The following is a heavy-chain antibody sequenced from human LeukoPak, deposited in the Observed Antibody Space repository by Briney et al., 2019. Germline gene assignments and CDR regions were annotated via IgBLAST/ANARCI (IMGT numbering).Heavy chain of an antibody. Sequence: GASVKVSCKASGGTFSSYAISWVRQAPGQGLEWMGGIIPIFGTANYAQKFQGRVTITADESTSTAYMELSSLRSEDTAVYYCARAVGYYDSSGYYRDYWGQGTLVTVSS. CDR1: GGTFSSYA. CDR3: ARAVGYYDSSGYYRDY. V-gene: IGHV1-69*13. CDR2: IIPIFGTA. J-gene: IGHJ4*02. D-gene: IGHD3-22*01.